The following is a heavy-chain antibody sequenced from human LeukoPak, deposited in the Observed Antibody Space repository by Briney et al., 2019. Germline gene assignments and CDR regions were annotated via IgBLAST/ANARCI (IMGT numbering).Heavy chain of an antibody. CDR1: GGTFSSYA. CDR2: IIPIFGTA. Sequence: SVKVSCKASGGTFSSYAISWVRQAPGQGLEWMGGIIPIFGTANYAQKFQGRVTITADESTSTAYMELSSLRSEDTAVYYCARETEPAAIRLGYYYYMDVWGKGTTVTVSS. D-gene: IGHD2-2*02. V-gene: IGHV1-69*13. CDR3: ARETEPAAIRLGYYYYMDV. J-gene: IGHJ6*03.